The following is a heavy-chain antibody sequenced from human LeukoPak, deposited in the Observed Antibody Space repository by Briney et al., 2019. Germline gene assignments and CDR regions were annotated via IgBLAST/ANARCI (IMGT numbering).Heavy chain of an antibody. V-gene: IGHV3-30-3*01. CDR2: ISYDSSTE. CDR3: ARDRHYGDPHHLDY. CDR1: GFTFSSHA. J-gene: IGHJ4*02. D-gene: IGHD4-17*01. Sequence: GGSLRLSCAASGFTFSSHALRWVRQAPGKGLEWVAVISYDSSTEWYRASVKGRFTISRDNPRSTLFLQMNRLTPDDTAVYYCARDRHYGDPHHLDYWGQGAPVTVSS.